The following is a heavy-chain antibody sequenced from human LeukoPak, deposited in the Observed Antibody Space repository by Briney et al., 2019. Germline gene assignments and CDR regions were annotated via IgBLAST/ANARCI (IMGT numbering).Heavy chain of an antibody. CDR2: IGNDGRMM. CDR1: GFTLSSHP. J-gene: IGHJ6*02. V-gene: IGHV3-48*03. Sequence: GGSLRLSCAASGFTLSSHPMNWVRQAPGKGLEWVSYIGNDGRMMYYADSVKGRFTISRDSDKNSLYLKMNRVGADDKAVYYCARDASHFDSSGYFHNYYYGMDAWGQGTTVTVSS. D-gene: IGHD3-22*01. CDR3: ARDASHFDSSGYFHNYYYGMDA.